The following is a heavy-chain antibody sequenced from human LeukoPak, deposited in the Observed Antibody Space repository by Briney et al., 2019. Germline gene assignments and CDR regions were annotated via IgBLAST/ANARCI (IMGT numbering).Heavy chain of an antibody. CDR1: GFTFSDYY. CDR2: ISSSGSTI. Sequence: GGSLRLSCAASGFTFSDYYMSWIRQAPGKGLECVSYISSSGSTIYYTDSVKGRFTTSRDNAKNSLYLQMNSLRAEDTAVYFCARDSAPSIASRPYPDYWGQGTLVTVSS. J-gene: IGHJ4*02. V-gene: IGHV3-11*04. D-gene: IGHD6-6*01. CDR3: ARDSAPSIASRPYPDY.